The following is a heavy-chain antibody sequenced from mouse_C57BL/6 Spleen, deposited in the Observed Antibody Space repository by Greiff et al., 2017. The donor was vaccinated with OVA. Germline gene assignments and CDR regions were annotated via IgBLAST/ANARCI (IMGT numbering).Heavy chain of an antibody. V-gene: IGHV5-4*03. CDR3: ARYSSLGYYDY. CDR1: GFTFSSYA. D-gene: IGHD1-1*01. CDR2: ISDGGSYT. Sequence: EVMLVESGGGLVKPGGSLKLSCAASGFTFSSYAMSWVRQTPEKRLEWVATISDGGSYTYYPDNVKGRFTISRDNAKNNLYMQMSHLKSEDTAMYDCARYSSLGYYDYWGQGTTRTVSS. J-gene: IGHJ2*01.